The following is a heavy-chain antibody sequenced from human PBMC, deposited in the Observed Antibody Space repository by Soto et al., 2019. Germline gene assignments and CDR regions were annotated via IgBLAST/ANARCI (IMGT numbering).Heavy chain of an antibody. J-gene: IGHJ4*02. D-gene: IGHD3-9*01. Sequence: GESLKISCKGSGHSFTSYWIGWVRQMPGKGLEWMGIIYPGDSDTRYSPSFQGQVTISADKSISTSKNQVVLTLTNMDPVDTGTYYCARILKGGTFDWLQIDCWGQGTLVTVSS. CDR2: IYPGDSDT. CDR1: GHSFTSYW. V-gene: IGHV5-51*01. CDR3: TYYCARILKGGTFDWLQIDC.